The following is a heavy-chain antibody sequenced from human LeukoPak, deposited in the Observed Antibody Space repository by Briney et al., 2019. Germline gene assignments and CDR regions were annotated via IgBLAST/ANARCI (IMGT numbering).Heavy chain of an antibody. CDR2: INAGNGNT. CDR3: ARASEEYYYYGMDV. CDR1: GYTFTIYA. Sequence: ASVKVSCKASGYTFTIYAMHWVRQAPGQGLEWMGWINAGNGNTKYSQKFQGRVTVTRDTSASTAYMELSSLRSEDTAVYYCARASEEYYYYGMDVWGQGTTVTVSS. V-gene: IGHV1-3*01. J-gene: IGHJ6*02.